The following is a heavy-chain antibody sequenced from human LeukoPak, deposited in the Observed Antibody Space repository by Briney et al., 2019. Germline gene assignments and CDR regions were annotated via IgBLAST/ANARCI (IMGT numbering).Heavy chain of an antibody. CDR2: IYMSGDT. Sequence: SETLSLTCTVSDDSIKNYSWSWIRLLAGERLEWIGLIYMSGDTNYNPSLKSRLDMSVDASKDQVSLKLSSVTAADTAVYYCARVFAGFYMDVWGKGTTVIVSS. D-gene: IGHD2-21*01. V-gene: IGHV4-4*07. CDR1: DDSIKNYS. CDR3: ARVFAGFYMDV. J-gene: IGHJ6*03.